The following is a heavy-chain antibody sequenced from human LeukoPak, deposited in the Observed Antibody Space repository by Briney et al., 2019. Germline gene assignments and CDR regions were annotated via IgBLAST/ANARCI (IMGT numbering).Heavy chain of an antibody. V-gene: IGHV1-18*01. D-gene: IGHD6-13*01. Sequence: ASVKVSCKASGYTFTSYGISWVRQAPGQGLEWMGWISAYNGNTNYAQKLQGRVTMTTDTSTSTAYMELRSLRSDDTAVYYCARVGYSSSWYVNYYYMDVWGKGTTVTISS. CDR1: GYTFTSYG. CDR2: ISAYNGNT. J-gene: IGHJ6*03. CDR3: ARVGYSSSWYVNYYYMDV.